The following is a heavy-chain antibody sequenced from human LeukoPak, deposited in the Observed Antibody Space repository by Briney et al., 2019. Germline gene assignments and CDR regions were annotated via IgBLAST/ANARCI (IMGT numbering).Heavy chain of an antibody. CDR1: GFTFSSYA. CDR3: ARDDAYYDFWSGYYYFDY. CDR2: ISYDGSNK. Sequence: PGGSLRLSCAASGFTFSSYAMHWVRQAPGKGLEWVAVISYDGSNKYYADSVKGRFTITRDNSKNTLYLQMNSLRAEDTAVYYCARDDAYYDFWSGYYYFDYWGQGTLVTVSS. J-gene: IGHJ4*02. D-gene: IGHD3-3*01. V-gene: IGHV3-30-3*01.